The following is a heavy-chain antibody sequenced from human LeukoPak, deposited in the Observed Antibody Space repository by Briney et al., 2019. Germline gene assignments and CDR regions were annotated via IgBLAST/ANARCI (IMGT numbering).Heavy chain of an antibody. D-gene: IGHD6-19*01. Sequence: PSETLSLXCAVSGYSISSGYYWGWIRQPPGKGLEWIGSIYHSGSTYYNPSLKSRVTISVDTSKNQFSLKLSSVTAADTAVYYCARLGGGSGWLHFDYWGQGTLVTVSS. CDR3: ARLGGGSGWLHFDY. V-gene: IGHV4-38-2*01. J-gene: IGHJ4*02. CDR1: GYSISSGYY. CDR2: IYHSGST.